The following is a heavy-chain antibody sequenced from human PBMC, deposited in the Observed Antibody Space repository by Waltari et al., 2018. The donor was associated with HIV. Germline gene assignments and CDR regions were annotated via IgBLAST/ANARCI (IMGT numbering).Heavy chain of an antibody. CDR2: IGTTGDT. Sequence: ARLVESGGGLVKPGGSLKLSCAASGLRFNEFDIHWVRHIVGKGLEWVAFIGTTGDTSYPTSVRGRFNISRDNSKNSVDLQMNSLTVGDTATYFCSTGNNIDHHWGSYLYLFGFGSWGQGIKVTVSS. V-gene: IGHV3-13*01. D-gene: IGHD3-16*01. J-gene: IGHJ3*01. CDR3: STGNNIDHHWGSYLYLFGFGS. CDR1: GLRFNEFD.